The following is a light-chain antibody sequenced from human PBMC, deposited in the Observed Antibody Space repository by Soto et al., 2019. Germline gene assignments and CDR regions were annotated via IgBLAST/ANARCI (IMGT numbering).Light chain of an antibody. CDR2: GAS. J-gene: IGKJ1*01. V-gene: IGKV3-20*01. CDR1: QSVSSSY. CDR3: QQYCSSQMT. Sequence: EIVLTQSPGTLSLSPGERATLSCRASQSVSSSYLAWYQQKPGQAPRLLIYGASSSATGIPVRFSGSGSGLDFTLTISRPEPEDFAVYYCQQYCSSQMTFGQGTKVEIK.